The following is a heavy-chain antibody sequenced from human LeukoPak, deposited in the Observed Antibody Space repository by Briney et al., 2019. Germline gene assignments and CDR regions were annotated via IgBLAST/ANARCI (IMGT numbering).Heavy chain of an antibody. CDR2: ISSGGDSI. CDR3: ARGTYGDYYYFDY. D-gene: IGHD4-17*01. V-gene: IGHV3-11*04. J-gene: IGHJ4*02. CDR1: GITFSDHY. Sequence: GGSLRLSCAASGITFSDHYMSWIRQAPGKGLEWLSYISSGGDSIYYADSVKGRFTISRDNAKNSVSLQMNSLRAEDTAVYYCARGTYGDYYYFDYWGQGTLVTVSS.